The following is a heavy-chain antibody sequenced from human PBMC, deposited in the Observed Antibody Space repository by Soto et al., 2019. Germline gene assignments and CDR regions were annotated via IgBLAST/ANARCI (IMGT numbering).Heavy chain of an antibody. CDR1: GFTFSEYS. CDR2: ISSDGDIT. CDR3: VKVSTFYDILTGYYSTNFFDP. V-gene: IGHV3-64D*06. J-gene: IGHJ5*02. Sequence: PGGSLRLSCSASGFTFSEYSMHWVHQAPGKGLQYVSTISSDGDITYYADSVKGRFTISRDNSNNTLYLQMNSLRPEDTAVYYCVKVSTFYDILTGYYSTNFFDPWGQGTLVTVSS. D-gene: IGHD3-9*01.